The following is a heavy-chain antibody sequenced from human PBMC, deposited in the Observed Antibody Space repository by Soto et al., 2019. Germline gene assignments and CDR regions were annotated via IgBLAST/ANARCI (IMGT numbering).Heavy chain of an antibody. CDR3: ARPLGPTFRYDFWSAKSYYYGMDV. Sequence: PGGSLRLSCAASGFTFSSYAMHWVRQAPGKGLEWVAVISYDGSNKYYAGSVKGRFTISRDNSKNTLYLQMNSLRAEDTAVYYCARPLGPTFRYDFWSAKSYYYGMDVWGQGTTVTVS. D-gene: IGHD3-3*01. J-gene: IGHJ6*02. V-gene: IGHV3-30-3*01. CDR2: ISYDGSNK. CDR1: GFTFSSYA.